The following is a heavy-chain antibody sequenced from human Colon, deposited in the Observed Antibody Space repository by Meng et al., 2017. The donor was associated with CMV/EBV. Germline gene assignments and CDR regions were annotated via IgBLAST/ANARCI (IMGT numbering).Heavy chain of an antibody. CDR2: VSYHGTNK. D-gene: IGHD2-15*01. J-gene: IGHJ4*02. CDR1: GFTFDSYA. Sequence: GGSLRLSCGASGFTFDSYAIHWVRQAPGKGLEWVAVVSYHGTNKNYADSVKGRFTISRDNSKNTVYLQMNSLKTEDTAVYYCTTELPPYCSGGSCYSESTPFDYWGQGTLVTVSS. CDR3: TTELPPYCSGGSCYSESTPFDY. V-gene: IGHV3-30*04.